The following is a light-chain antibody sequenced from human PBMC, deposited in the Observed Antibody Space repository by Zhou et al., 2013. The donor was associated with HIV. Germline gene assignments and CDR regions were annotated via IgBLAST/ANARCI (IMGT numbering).Light chain of an antibody. CDR1: QSIDNY. J-gene: IGKJ4*01. CDR3: QKYNSAPLT. CDR2: AAS. V-gene: IGKV1-27*01. Sequence: DIQMTQSPSSLSASVGDSVSITCRASQSIDNYLNWYQQKPGKAPKVLIYAASTLQSGVPSRLSGSGAGTNFTLTISSLQPEDVATYFCQKYNSAPLTFGGGTKVEIK.